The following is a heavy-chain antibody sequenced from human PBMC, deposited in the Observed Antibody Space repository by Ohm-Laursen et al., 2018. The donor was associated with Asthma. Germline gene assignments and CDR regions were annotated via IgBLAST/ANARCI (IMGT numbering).Heavy chain of an antibody. CDR1: GFTFSSYG. J-gene: IGHJ6*02. CDR3: ARDDGGMDV. V-gene: IGHV3-30*03. Sequence: SLRLSCSASGFTFSSYGMHWVRQAPGKGLEWVAVISYDGSNKYYADSVKGRFTISRDNSKNTLYLQMNSLRAEDTAVYYCARDDGGMDVWGQGTTVTVSS. CDR2: ISYDGSNK.